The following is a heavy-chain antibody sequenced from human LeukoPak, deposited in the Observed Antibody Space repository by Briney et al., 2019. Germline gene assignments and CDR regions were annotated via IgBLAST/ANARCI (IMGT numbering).Heavy chain of an antibody. D-gene: IGHD2-15*01. V-gene: IGHV1-18*04. Sequence: ASVKVSCKASGYTFTSYGISWVRQAPGQGLAWMGWISAYNGNTNYAQKLQGRVIMTTDTSTSTAYMELRSLRSDDTAVYYCARDCSGGSCYSNFDYWGQGTLVTVSS. J-gene: IGHJ4*02. CDR1: GYTFTSYG. CDR3: ARDCSGGSCYSNFDY. CDR2: ISAYNGNT.